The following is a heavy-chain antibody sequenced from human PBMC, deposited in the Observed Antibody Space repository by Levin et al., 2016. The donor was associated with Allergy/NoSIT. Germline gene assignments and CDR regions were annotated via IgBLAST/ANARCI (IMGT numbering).Heavy chain of an antibody. Sequence: ASVKVSCKASGFTFTNYEIHWVRQAPGHGLEWMGWMHLKSGTTGFGQNFQGRVTMTQNTSTSTAYMELSSLTSEDTAVYYCAREAYSSVEGHYYNGLDVWGRGTTVTVSS. CDR1: GFTFTNYE. V-gene: IGHV1-8*01. J-gene: IGHJ6*02. CDR3: AREAYSSVEGHYYNGLDV. CDR2: MHLKSGTT. D-gene: IGHD2-15*01.